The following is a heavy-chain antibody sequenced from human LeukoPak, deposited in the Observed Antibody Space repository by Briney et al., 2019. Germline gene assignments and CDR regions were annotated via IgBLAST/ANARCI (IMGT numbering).Heavy chain of an antibody. CDR2: ISYDGSNK. CDR1: GFTFSSYA. Sequence: GRSLRLSCAASGFTFSSYAMHWVRQAPGKGLEWGAVISYDGSNKYYADSVKGRFTISRDNSKNTLYLQMNSLRAEDTAVYYCARDQGILTGDYYYGMDVWGKGTTVTVSS. D-gene: IGHD3-9*01. CDR3: ARDQGILTGDYYYGMDV. J-gene: IGHJ6*04. V-gene: IGHV3-30*04.